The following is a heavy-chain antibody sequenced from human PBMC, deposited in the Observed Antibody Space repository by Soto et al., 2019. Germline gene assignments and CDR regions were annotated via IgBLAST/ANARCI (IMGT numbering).Heavy chain of an antibody. CDR3: AREDDGGDSLDV. V-gene: IGHV4-30-4*08. J-gene: IGHJ6*02. D-gene: IGHD2-21*02. CDR1: GDSIISDYYH. Sequence: SLEILSLTCTVSGDSIISDYYHWTWIRQSPGKGLEWIGYIHHSGSILYNPSLKSRVTISVDTSKNQFSLHLTSVTAADTAVYFCAREDDGGDSLDVWGQGTTVTVSS. CDR2: IHHSGSI.